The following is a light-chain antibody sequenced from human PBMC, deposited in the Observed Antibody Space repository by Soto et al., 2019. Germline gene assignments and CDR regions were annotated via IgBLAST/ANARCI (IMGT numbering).Light chain of an antibody. V-gene: IGLV2-14*03. Sequence: QSALTQPASVSGSPGQSFTIPCTGSSSDFGAYHSVSWYQQHPGKAPKLIIFDVSNRPSGVSNRFSGSKSGNTASLTISGLQAEDEADYYCSSFTATGTVMFGGGTKVTVL. CDR3: SSFTATGTVM. J-gene: IGLJ3*02. CDR2: DVS. CDR1: SSDFGAYHS.